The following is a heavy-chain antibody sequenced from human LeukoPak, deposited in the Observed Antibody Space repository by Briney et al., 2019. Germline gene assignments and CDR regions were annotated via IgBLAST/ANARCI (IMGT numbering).Heavy chain of an antibody. V-gene: IGHV3-7*01. D-gene: IGHD3-10*01. Sequence: GGSLRLSCAASGFSFSNYWMSWVRQAPGKGLEWVANIKPDGCEKYYVNYVKGRFTISTDNAKNSMYLQMNSLRAEDTAVYYCAREGFDGSGISQWFFDLWGRGTLVTVSS. CDR3: AREGFDGSGISQWFFDL. J-gene: IGHJ2*01. CDR2: IKPDGCEK. CDR1: GFSFSNYW.